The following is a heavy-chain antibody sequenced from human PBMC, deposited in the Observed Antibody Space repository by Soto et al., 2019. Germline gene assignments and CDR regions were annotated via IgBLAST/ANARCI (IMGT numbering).Heavy chain of an antibody. D-gene: IGHD3-9*01. J-gene: IGHJ3*02. Sequence: SQTLSLTCAISGDSVSSNSAAWNWIRQSPTRGLEWLGRTYYRSKWYNDYAVSVKSRITINPDTSKNQFSLQLNSVTPEDTAVYYCAREEAAYYDILTGYYMWSDAFDIWGQGTMVTVPS. CDR1: GDSVSSNSAA. V-gene: IGHV6-1*01. CDR2: TYYRSKWYN. CDR3: AREEAAYYDILTGYYMWSDAFDI.